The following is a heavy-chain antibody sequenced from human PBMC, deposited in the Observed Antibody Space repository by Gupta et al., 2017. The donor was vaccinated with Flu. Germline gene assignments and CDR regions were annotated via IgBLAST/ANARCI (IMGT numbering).Heavy chain of an antibody. CDR3: ARGDRTTSHVDH. CDR1: GFSLNNVRMG. J-gene: IGHJ4*02. V-gene: IGHV2-26*01. CDR2: IFSNDEK. D-gene: IGHD1-7*01. Sequence: QVTLQASGPALVQPTETLTLTSSVSGFSLNNVRMGVSWVRQPPGKALEGLAHIFSNDEKSYSTSRKSRRTLSRDTRKSQVVLIMTDRDPVDTANYYCARGDRTTSHVDHGGQGALVSVSS.